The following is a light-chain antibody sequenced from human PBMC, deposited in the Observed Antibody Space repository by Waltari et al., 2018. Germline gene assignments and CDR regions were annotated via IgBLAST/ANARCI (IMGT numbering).Light chain of an antibody. CDR2: EDD. V-gene: IGLV6-57*04. Sequence: NFMLTQPHSVSESPEKTVTISCTRSSGSIDSNFVQWYQLRPGSAPTTVIYEDDQRPSGVPDRVSGSIDTSSNSASLTISGLKTEDEADYYCQSYDTSNWVFGGGTKLTVL. CDR3: QSYDTSNWV. CDR1: SGSIDSNF. J-gene: IGLJ3*02.